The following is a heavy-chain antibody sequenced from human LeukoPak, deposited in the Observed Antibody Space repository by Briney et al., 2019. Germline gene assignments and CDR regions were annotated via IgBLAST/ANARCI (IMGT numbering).Heavy chain of an antibody. CDR1: GGSISSGGYS. CDR2: IYYSGST. V-gene: IGHV4-30-4*07. J-gene: IGHJ4*02. D-gene: IGHD6-19*01. CDR3: ARDRPYSSGWYGKPFDY. Sequence: SETLSLTCAVSGGSISSGGYSWSWIRQPPGKGLEWIGYIYYSGSTYYNPSLKSRVTISVDTSKNQFSLKLSSVTAADTAVYYCARDRPYSSGWYGKPFDYWGQGTLVTVSS.